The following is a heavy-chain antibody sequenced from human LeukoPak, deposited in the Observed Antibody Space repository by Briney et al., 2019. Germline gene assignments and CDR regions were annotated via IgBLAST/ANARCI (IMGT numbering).Heavy chain of an antibody. CDR2: IQSKTDGGTT. CDR3: ATFNGYSSNFYKY. Sequence: GGSLRLSCAASGFIFNNAWMSWVRQAPGKGLEWVGRIQSKTDGGTTDYAAPVKGRFTISRDDSKNTLYLQMNSLKTEDTAVYYCATFNGYSSNFYKYWGQGTLVTVSS. CDR1: GFIFNNAW. J-gene: IGHJ4*02. V-gene: IGHV3-15*05. D-gene: IGHD6-13*01.